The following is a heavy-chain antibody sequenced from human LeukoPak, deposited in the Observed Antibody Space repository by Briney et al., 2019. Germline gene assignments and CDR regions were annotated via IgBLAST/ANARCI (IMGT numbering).Heavy chain of an antibody. D-gene: IGHD2-15*01. Sequence: SQTLSRTCTVSGGSISSGDYYWSWIGQPPGKGLGWIGYIDYSGSTYYNPSLKSRVSISVDTSKNQFSLKLSSVTAADTAVYYCARSFVVGGSSGFDYWGQGTLVIVSS. CDR2: IDYSGST. V-gene: IGHV4-30-4*01. CDR3: ARSFVVGGSSGFDY. CDR1: GGSISSGDYY. J-gene: IGHJ4*02.